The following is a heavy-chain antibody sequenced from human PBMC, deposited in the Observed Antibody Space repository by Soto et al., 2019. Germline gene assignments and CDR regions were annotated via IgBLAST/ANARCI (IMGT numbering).Heavy chain of an antibody. V-gene: IGHV3-30-3*01. J-gene: IGHJ6*02. Sequence: GGSLRLSCAASGFTFSSYAMHWVRQAPGKGLEWVAVISYDGSNKYYADSVKGRFTISRDNSKNTLYLQMNSLRAEDTAVYYCARDFTGLGTAMVNFLYYYYYGMDVWGQGTTVTVSS. CDR1: GFTFSSYA. CDR2: ISYDGSNK. CDR3: ARDFTGLGTAMVNFLYYYYYGMDV. D-gene: IGHD5-18*01.